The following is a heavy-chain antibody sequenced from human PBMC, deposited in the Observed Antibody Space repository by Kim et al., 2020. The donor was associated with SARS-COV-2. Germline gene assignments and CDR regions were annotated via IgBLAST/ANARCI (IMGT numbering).Heavy chain of an antibody. CDR1: GFTFSNAW. CDR3: ATAGQSDKT. J-gene: IGHJ5*02. Sequence: GGSLRLSCVGSGFTFSNAWISWVRQAPGRGLEWVGRIKSKIDGGTIDYGAPVKGRFTISRDDSRSTLYLQMNSLKTEDTGVYYCATAGQSDKTWGQGTLVTVSS. CDR2: IKSKIDGGTI. V-gene: IGHV3-15*01.